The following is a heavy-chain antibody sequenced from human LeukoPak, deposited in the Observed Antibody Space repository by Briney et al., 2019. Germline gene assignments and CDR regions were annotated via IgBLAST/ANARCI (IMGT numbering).Heavy chain of an antibody. V-gene: IGHV1-69*04. CDR1: GYTFTSYG. CDR3: ARSWARLYYFDY. CDR2: IIPILGIA. J-gene: IGHJ4*02. D-gene: IGHD2/OR15-2a*01. Sequence: SVKVSCKASGYTFTSYGISWVRQAPGHGVEWIGRIIPILGIANYAQKFQGRVTITADKSTSTAYIELSSLRSEDTAVYYCARSWARLYYFDYWGRGTLVTVSS.